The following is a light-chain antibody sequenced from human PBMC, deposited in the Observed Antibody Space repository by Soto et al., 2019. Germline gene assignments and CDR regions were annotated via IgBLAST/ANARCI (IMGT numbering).Light chain of an antibody. Sequence: QSVLTQSPSASASLGASVKLTCTLSSGHSSYAIAWHQQQPEKGPRYLMKLNSDGSHSKGDGIPDRFSGSSSGAERYLTISRLQSEDEADYYSQTWGTGTYVVFGGGTKLTVL. CDR2: LNSDGSH. J-gene: IGLJ2*01. CDR1: SGHSSYA. V-gene: IGLV4-69*01. CDR3: QTWGTGTYVV.